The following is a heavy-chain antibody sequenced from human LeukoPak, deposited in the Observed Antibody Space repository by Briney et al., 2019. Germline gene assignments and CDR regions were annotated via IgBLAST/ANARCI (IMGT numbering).Heavy chain of an antibody. J-gene: IGHJ4*02. CDR1: GGTISSYY. CDR2: IHDSGST. V-gene: IGHV4-59*08. D-gene: IGHD6-19*01. CDR3: ARWYHSGWAFDY. Sequence: PSETLSLTCTVSGGTISSYYWNCIRQPPGKGLEWIGYIHDSGSTKYNPSLKSRVTISVETSKNQFSLKLSSVTAADTAVYYCARWYHSGWAFDYWGQGTLVTGSS.